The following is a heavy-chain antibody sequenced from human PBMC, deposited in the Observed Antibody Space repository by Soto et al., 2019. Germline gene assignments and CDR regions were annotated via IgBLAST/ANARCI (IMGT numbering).Heavy chain of an antibody. Sequence: EASVKVSCKASGYTFTSYGISWVRQAPGQGLEWMGWISAYNGNTNYAQKLQGRVTMTTDTSTSTAYMELRSLRSDDTAVYYCAREYCSSTSCYIGDNWFDPWGQGTLVTVSS. V-gene: IGHV1-18*01. CDR2: ISAYNGNT. CDR1: GYTFTSYG. CDR3: AREYCSSTSCYIGDNWFDP. J-gene: IGHJ5*02. D-gene: IGHD2-2*02.